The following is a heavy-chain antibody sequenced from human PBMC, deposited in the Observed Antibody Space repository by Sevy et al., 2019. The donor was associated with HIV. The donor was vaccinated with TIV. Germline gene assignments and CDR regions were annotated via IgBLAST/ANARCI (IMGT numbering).Heavy chain of an antibody. D-gene: IGHD3-16*01. CDR3: ARGGETPRRFDP. V-gene: IGHV4-4*02. CDR2: IYHSGST. CDR1: GGSISSVNW. Sequence: SETLSLTCAVSGGSISSVNWWHWIRQPPGKGLEWIGEIYHSGSTNYNPSLESRVTIPVDNSKNQFSLNLYSVTAADTAVYYCARGGETPRRFDPWGQGSLVTVSS. J-gene: IGHJ5*02.